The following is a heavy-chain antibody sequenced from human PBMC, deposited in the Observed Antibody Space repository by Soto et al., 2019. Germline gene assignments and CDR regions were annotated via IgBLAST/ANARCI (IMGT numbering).Heavy chain of an antibody. CDR1: GFTFSSYA. V-gene: IGHV3-30-3*01. CDR2: ISYDGSNK. D-gene: IGHD2-15*01. CDR3: ATAKLLLPWLFDY. J-gene: IGHJ4*02. Sequence: LRLSCAASGFTFSSYAMHWVRQAPGKGLEWVAVISYDGSNKYYADSVKGRFTISRDNSKNTLFLQMNSLRAEDTAVYYCATAKLLLPWLFDYWGQGTLVTVSS.